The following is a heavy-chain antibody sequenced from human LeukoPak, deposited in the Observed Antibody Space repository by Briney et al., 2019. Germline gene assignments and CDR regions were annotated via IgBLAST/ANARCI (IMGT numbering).Heavy chain of an antibody. V-gene: IGHV1-2*02. J-gene: IGHJ4*02. D-gene: IGHD3-3*01. CDR1: GYTFTSYY. CDR3: ARAAAENYDFWSGYYRGDHFDY. Sequence: PWASVKVSCKASGYTFTSYYMHWVRQAPGQGLEWMGWINPNSGGTNYAQKFQGRVTMTRDTSISTAYMELSRLRSDDTAVYYCARAAAENYDFWSGYYRGDHFDYWGQGTLATVSS. CDR2: INPNSGGT.